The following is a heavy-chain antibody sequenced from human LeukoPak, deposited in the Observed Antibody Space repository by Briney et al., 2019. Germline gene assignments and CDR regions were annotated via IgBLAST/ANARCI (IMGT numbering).Heavy chain of an antibody. CDR1: AYSFTTNM. CDR2: ILPAGKES. CDR3: MSAHGY. J-gene: IGHJ4*02. V-gene: IGHV3-7*01. Sequence: PGASLRLSCLVSAYSFTTNMMTWVRQAPGQGLEWVATILPAGKESYRVDSVKGRFTISRDNAKNSLFLQMNSLRVDDTAVYYCMSAHGYWGQGTLVTVSS.